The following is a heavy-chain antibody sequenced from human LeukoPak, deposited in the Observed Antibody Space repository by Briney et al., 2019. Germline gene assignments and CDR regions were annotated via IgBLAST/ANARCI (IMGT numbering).Heavy chain of an antibody. V-gene: IGHV4-59*01. D-gene: IGHD4-17*01. CDR1: GGSINGYY. Sequence: SETLSLTCTVPGGSINGYYWSWIRQPPGKGLEWIGYVYYSASTHYNPSLKSRGTISVDTSKNKFSLRLSSMTAADTAVYYCARGIMTTVPTFDYWGQGTLVTVSS. CDR3: ARGIMTTVPTFDY. CDR2: VYYSAST. J-gene: IGHJ4*02.